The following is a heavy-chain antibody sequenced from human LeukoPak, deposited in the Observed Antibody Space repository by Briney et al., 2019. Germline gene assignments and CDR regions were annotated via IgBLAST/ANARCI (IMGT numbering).Heavy chain of an antibody. CDR2: IYYSGST. CDR3: ARTTEGYCSGGSCYYYYYYMDV. D-gene: IGHD2-15*01. V-gene: IGHV4-59*01. CDR1: GGSISSYY. Sequence: SETLSLTCTVSGGSISSYYWSWIRQPPGKGLEWIGYIYYSGSTNYNPSLKSRVTISVDTSKNQFSLKLSSVTPADTAVYYCARTTEGYCSGGSCYYYYYYMDVWGKGTTVTVSS. J-gene: IGHJ6*03.